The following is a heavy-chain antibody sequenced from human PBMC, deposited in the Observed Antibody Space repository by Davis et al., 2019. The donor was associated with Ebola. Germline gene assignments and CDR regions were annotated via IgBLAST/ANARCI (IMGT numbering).Heavy chain of an antibody. Sequence: PSETLSLTCRVSGDSISSPGHWLGWIRQSPGKGLEWIATVTYSGSTFYDPSLKSRLTISLDTSENQFSLNLRSVTAEDTAVYYCARREYGCGFDHWGQGTLVTVSS. D-gene: IGHD2/OR15-2a*01. CDR1: GDSISSPGHW. CDR3: ARREYGCGFDH. J-gene: IGHJ4*02. V-gene: IGHV4-39*01. CDR2: VTYSGST.